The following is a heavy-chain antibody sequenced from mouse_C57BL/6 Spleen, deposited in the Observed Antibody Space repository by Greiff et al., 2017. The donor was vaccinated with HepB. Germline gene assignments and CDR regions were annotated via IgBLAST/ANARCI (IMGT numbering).Heavy chain of an antibody. J-gene: IGHJ1*03. V-gene: IGHV5-2*01. Sequence: DVQLVESGGGLVQPGESLKLSCESNEYEFPSHDMSWVRKTPEKRLELVAAINSDGGSTYYPDTMERRFIISRDNTKKTLYLQMSSLRSEDTALYYCARHGYDYDTDWYFDVWGTGTTVTVSS. D-gene: IGHD2-4*01. CDR2: INSDGGST. CDR3: ARHGYDYDTDWYFDV. CDR1: EYEFPSHD.